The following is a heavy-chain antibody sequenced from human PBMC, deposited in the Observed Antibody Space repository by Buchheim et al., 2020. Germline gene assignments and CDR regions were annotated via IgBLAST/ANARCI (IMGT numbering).Heavy chain of an antibody. CDR2: IYDRGIT. V-gene: IGHV4-61*08. CDR1: SGSVTNGVHY. Sequence: QLQLQESGPGLVKPSETLSLTCSVSSGSVTNGVHYWSWIRQPPGKGLEWIGHIYDRGITYYNSSLKSRVTMSLDASKNEFSLKLSSVTAADTAVYYCARGAVAGPKGGNWFDPWGQGTL. J-gene: IGHJ5*02. CDR3: ARGAVAGPKGGNWFDP. D-gene: IGHD6-19*01.